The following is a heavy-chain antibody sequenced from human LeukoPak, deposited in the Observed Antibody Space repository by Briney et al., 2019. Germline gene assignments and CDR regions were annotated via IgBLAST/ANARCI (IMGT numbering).Heavy chain of an antibody. CDR3: ARETKGLDY. Sequence: GGSLRLSCAASGFTFSDNYMSWIRQAPGKGLEWVAGINWNGGNTGYAETVKGRFTISRDNAKNSLYLQMNSLRAEDTAVYYCARETKGLDYWGQGTLVTVSS. D-gene: IGHD1-7*01. J-gene: IGHJ4*02. V-gene: IGHV3-20*04. CDR2: INWNGGNT. CDR1: GFTFSDNY.